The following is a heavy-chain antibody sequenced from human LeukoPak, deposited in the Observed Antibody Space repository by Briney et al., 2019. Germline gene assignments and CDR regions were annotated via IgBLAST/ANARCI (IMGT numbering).Heavy chain of an antibody. V-gene: IGHV3-23*01. J-gene: IGHJ4*02. CDR2: ISGSGGST. CDR1: GFTFGSYA. D-gene: IGHD1-26*01. CDR3: AKDRNGYSGSYYLFDY. Sequence: PGGSLRLSCAASGFTFGSYAMSWVRQAPGKGLEWVSAISGSGGSTYYADSVKGRITISRDNSKNTLYLQMNSLRAEDTAVYYCAKDRNGYSGSYYLFDYWGQGTLVTVSS.